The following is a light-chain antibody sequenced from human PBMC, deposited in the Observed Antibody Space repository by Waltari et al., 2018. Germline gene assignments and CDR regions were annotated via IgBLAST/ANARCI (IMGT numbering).Light chain of an antibody. CDR1: QGITND. CDR2: EAS. CDR3: QHYYSTPYS. J-gene: IGKJ2*03. Sequence: SSLSASVGDRVTITCRASQGITNDLAWYQQKPGETPKLLIYEASSLQSGIPSRFSGSGSGTDFTLTISSLQSEDFATYYCQHYYSTPYSFGQGTKVEIK. V-gene: IGKV1-NL1*01.